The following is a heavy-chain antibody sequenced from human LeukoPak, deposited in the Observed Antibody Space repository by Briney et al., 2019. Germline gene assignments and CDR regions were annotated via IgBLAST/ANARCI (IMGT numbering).Heavy chain of an antibody. D-gene: IGHD1-7*01. CDR1: GGSISSGGYY. J-gene: IGHJ4*02. Sequence: SETLSLTCTVSGGSISSGGYYWSWIRQPPGKGLEWIGYIYHSGSTYYNPSLKSRVTTSVDRSKNQFSLKLSSVTAADTAVYYCARVTGTTLVRYYFDYWGQGTLVTVSS. CDR3: ARVTGTTLVRYYFDY. V-gene: IGHV4-30-2*01. CDR2: IYHSGST.